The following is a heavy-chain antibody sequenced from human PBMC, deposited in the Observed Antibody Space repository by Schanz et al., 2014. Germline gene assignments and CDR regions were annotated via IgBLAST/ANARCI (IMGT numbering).Heavy chain of an antibody. CDR1: GGSISSGSYY. CDR2: IYSTGST. D-gene: IGHD3-10*01. J-gene: IGHJ5*01. V-gene: IGHV4-61*02. CDR3: ARDMVENWFDS. Sequence: QVQLQESGPGLVKPSQTLSLTCTVSGGSISSGSYYWSWIRQPAGKGLEWIGRIYSTGSTNYNPSLKRRVTISKDTSKTQFSLKLTSVTAADTAVYYCARDMVENWFDSWGQGTLVTVSS.